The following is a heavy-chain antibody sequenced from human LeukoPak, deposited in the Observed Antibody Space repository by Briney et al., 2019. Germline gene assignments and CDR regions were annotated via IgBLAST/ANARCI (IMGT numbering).Heavy chain of an antibody. D-gene: IGHD4/OR15-4a*01. CDR2: ISGSGGKT. V-gene: IGHV3-23*01. CDR3: ARRAGAYSHPYDY. J-gene: IGHJ4*02. CDR1: GFTFSSYA. Sequence: GGSLRLSCAASGFTFSSYAMSWVRQAPGKGLEWVSGISGSGGKTYYADSVKGRLTISRDNSKNTLYLQMNSLRAEDTAVYYCARRAGAYSHPYDYWGQGTLVTVSS.